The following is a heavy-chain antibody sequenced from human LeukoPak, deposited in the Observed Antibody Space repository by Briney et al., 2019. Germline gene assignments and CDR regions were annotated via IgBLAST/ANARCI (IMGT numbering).Heavy chain of an antibody. J-gene: IGHJ4*02. CDR1: GGTFSSYA. D-gene: IGHD6-13*01. CDR2: IIPIFGTA. CDR3: ARSPGIPAAELD. Sequence: GASVKVSCKASGGTFSSYAISWVRQAPGQGLEWMGRIIPIFGTANYAQKFQGRVTITTDESTSTAYMELSSLRSEDTAVYYCARSPGIPAAELDWGQGTLVTVSS. V-gene: IGHV1-69*05.